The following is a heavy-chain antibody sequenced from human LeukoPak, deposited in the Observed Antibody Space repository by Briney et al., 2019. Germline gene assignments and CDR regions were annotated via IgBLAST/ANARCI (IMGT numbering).Heavy chain of an antibody. D-gene: IGHD3-10*01. CDR1: GFTFASSW. Sequence: PGGSLRLSCVVSGFTFASSWMTWVRQAPGKGLEWGANIKEDGSEKHYVDSVKGRFTISRDNAKNSLYLQMNSLRAEDTAVYYCAREPGIGYAFDIWGQGTMVTVSS. CDR2: IKEDGSEK. V-gene: IGHV3-7*01. CDR3: AREPGIGYAFDI. J-gene: IGHJ3*02.